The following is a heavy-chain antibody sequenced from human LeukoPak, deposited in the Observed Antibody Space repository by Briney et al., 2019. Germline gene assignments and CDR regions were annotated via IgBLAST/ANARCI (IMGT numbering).Heavy chain of an antibody. CDR1: GGTFISYA. Sequence: ASVKVSCKASGGTFISYAISWVRQAPGQGLEWMGGIIPIFGTANSAQKFQGRVTITADESTSTAYMELSSLRSEDTAVYYCARGAGWYYGMDVWGQGTTVTVSS. CDR2: IIPIFGTA. CDR3: ARGAGWYYGMDV. V-gene: IGHV1-69*13. D-gene: IGHD2-15*01. J-gene: IGHJ6*02.